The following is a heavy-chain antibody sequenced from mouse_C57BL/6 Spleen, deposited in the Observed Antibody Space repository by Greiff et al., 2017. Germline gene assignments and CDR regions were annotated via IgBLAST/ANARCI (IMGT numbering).Heavy chain of an antibody. D-gene: IGHD2-12*01. J-gene: IGHJ3*01. V-gene: IGHV5-9-1*02. CDR1: GFTFSSYA. Sequence: EVKVVESGEGLVKPGGSLKLSCAASGFTFSSYAMSWVRQTPEKRLEWVAYISSGGDYIYYADTVKGRFTISRDNARNTLYLQMSSLKSEDTAMYYCTRFYDGFAYWGQGTLVTVSA. CDR2: ISSGGDYI. CDR3: TRFYDGFAY.